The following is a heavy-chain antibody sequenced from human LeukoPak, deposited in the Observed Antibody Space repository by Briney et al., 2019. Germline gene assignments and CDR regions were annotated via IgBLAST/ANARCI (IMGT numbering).Heavy chain of an antibody. CDR3: ARAPDYDFWSGYSQTHFDY. D-gene: IGHD3-3*01. CDR2: INPSGGST. Sequence: ASVKVSCTAYGYTFTSYYMHWVRQAPGQGLEWMGIINPSGGSTSYAQKFQGRVTMTRDTSTSTVYMELSSLRSEDTAVYYCARAPDYDFWSGYSQTHFDYWGQGTLVTVSS. V-gene: IGHV1-46*03. J-gene: IGHJ4*02. CDR1: GYTFTSYY.